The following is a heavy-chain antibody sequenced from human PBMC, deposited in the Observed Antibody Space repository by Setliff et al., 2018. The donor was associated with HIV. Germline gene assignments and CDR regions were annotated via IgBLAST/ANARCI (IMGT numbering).Heavy chain of an antibody. CDR3: ARAKAVGGVIITGGLDV. CDR1: GHTFTNYD. V-gene: IGHV1-8*01. CDR2: MNPKSGVS. D-gene: IGHD3-16*02. Sequence: ASVKVSCKPSGHTFTNYDIHWLRRASGQGLEWMGWMNPKSGVSGSALKFHDRVTMTRDTFTLTLYMELSSLTSEDTAVYYCARAKAVGGVIITGGLDVWGQGTTVTVSS. J-gene: IGHJ6*02.